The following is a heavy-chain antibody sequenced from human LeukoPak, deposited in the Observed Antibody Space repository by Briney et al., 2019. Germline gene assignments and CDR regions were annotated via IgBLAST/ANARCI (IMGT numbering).Heavy chain of an antibody. CDR3: AKGYYDFWSGYYTAYYYYYMDV. CDR2: ISSSSSYI. CDR1: GFTFSSYS. D-gene: IGHD3-3*01. Sequence: GGPLRLSCAASGFTFSSYSMNWVRQAPGKGLEWVSSISSSSSYIYYADSVKGRFTISRDNAKNSLYLQMNSLRAEDTAVYYCAKGYYDFWSGYYTAYYYYYMDVWGKGTTVTVSS. J-gene: IGHJ6*03. V-gene: IGHV3-21*01.